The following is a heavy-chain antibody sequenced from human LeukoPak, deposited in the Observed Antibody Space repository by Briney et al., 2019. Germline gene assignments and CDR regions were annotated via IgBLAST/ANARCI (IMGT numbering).Heavy chain of an antibody. Sequence: ASVKVSCKASGYTFTSYYMHWVRQAPGQGLEWMGIINPSGGSTSYAQKFQGRVTMTRDMSTSTVYMELSSLRSEDTAVYYCARGHDSYGRSLGWFDPWGQGTLVTVSS. V-gene: IGHV1-46*01. CDR3: ARGHDSYGRSLGWFDP. D-gene: IGHD2-21*02. CDR2: INPSGGST. J-gene: IGHJ5*02. CDR1: GYTFTSYY.